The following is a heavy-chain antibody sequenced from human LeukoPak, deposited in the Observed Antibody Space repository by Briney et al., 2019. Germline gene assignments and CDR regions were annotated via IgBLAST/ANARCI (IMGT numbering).Heavy chain of an antibody. CDR2: ISYGGTNE. J-gene: IGHJ4*02. Sequence: GGSLRLSCAAAGFTFSNYAMHWVRQAPGKGLEWVAVISYGGTNEYYADSVKGRFTISRDNSKNTLYLQMDSLRVEDTAVFYCARNRGATGYYWVDYWGQGTLVSVSS. D-gene: IGHD3-22*01. V-gene: IGHV3-30-3*01. CDR1: GFTFSNYA. CDR3: ARNRGATGYYWVDY.